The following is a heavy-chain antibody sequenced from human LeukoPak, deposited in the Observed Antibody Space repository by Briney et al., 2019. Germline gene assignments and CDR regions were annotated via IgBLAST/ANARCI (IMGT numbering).Heavy chain of an antibody. CDR3: ARRQLAYDY. J-gene: IGHJ4*02. V-gene: IGHV4-39*01. D-gene: IGHD6-13*01. CDR2: IYYSGST. CDR1: GGSISSSSYY. Sequence: SETLSLICTVSGGSISSSSYYWGWIRQPPGKGLEWIGSIYYSGSTYYNPSLKSRVTISVDTSKNQFSLKLSSVTAADTAVYYCARRQLAYDYWGQGTLVTVSS.